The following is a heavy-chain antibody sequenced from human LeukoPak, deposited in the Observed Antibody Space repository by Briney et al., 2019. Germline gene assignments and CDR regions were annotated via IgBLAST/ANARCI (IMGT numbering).Heavy chain of an antibody. V-gene: IGHV1-18*01. CDR3: ARVGPYYSGSGTGMDV. J-gene: IGHJ6*02. D-gene: IGHD3-10*01. Sequence: ASVKVSCKASGYTFTSYGISWVRQAPGQGLEWMGWISAYNGNTNYAQKLQGRVTMTTDTSTSTAYMELRSLRTDDTAVYYCARVGPYYSGSGTGMDVWGQGTTVTVSS. CDR2: ISAYNGNT. CDR1: GYTFTSYG.